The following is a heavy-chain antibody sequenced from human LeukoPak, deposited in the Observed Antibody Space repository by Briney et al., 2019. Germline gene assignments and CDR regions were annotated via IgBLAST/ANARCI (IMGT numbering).Heavy chain of an antibody. V-gene: IGHV3-49*04. CDR2: IRSKAYGGTT. D-gene: IGHD2-21*02. CDR3: TRDGVSVVVTAIDY. CDR1: GFTFSSYW. J-gene: IGHJ4*02. Sequence: GGSLRLSCAASGFTFSSYWMSWVRQAPGKGLEWVGFIRSKAYGGTTEYAASVKGRFTISRDDSKSIAYLQMNSLKTEDTAVYYCTRDGVSVVVTAIDYWGQGTLVTVSS.